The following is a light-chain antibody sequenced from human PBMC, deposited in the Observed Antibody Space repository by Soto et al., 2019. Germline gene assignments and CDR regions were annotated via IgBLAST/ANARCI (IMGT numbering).Light chain of an antibody. V-gene: IGKV3-15*01. CDR2: GAS. J-gene: IGKJ1*01. CDR1: RSVSNN. Sequence: EIVMTQSPATLSVSPGERATLSCRASRSVSNNLAWYQQKPGQAPRLLIYGASTRATGIPARFSGSGSGTDFTLTISRLEPEDFAVYWCQQYDSSPRTFGQGTKVDIK. CDR3: QQYDSSPRT.